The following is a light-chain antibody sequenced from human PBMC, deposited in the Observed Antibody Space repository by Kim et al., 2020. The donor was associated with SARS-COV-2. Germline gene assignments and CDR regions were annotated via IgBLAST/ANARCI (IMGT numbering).Light chain of an antibody. V-gene: IGKV3-15*01. Sequence: VSPGERATLSCRASQSVSSNLAWYQQKPGQAPRLLIYGASTRATGLPARFSGTGSGTEFTLTISSLQSEDFAVYYCQQYNSWPRTFGQGTKVDIK. J-gene: IGKJ1*01. CDR1: QSVSSN. CDR2: GAS. CDR3: QQYNSWPRT.